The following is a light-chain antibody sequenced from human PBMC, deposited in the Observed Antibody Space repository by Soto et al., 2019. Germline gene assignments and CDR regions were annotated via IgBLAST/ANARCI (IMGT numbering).Light chain of an antibody. Sequence: EIVLTQSPATLSLSPWERATLSCRASQSVSSNFLAWYQHKPGQAPRLLIYDSSSRATGIPDRFSGSGSGTDFTLSIIRLEPEDFAVYYCQQYDISPWTFGQGTKVDIK. J-gene: IGKJ1*01. CDR3: QQYDISPWT. CDR1: QSVSSNF. V-gene: IGKV3-20*01. CDR2: DSS.